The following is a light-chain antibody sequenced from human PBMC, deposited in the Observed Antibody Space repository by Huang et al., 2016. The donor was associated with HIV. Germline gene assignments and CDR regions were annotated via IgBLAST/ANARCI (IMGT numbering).Light chain of an antibody. Sequence: EVVMMQSPASLSVSPGERATPSCRASQRVSSDLAGYQQKPGQAPRLLSYGASTRATGIPARFSGSGSGTEFTLTISGLQSEDSAIYYCQQYNKWPPKTFGQGTKVEIK. J-gene: IGKJ1*01. V-gene: IGKV3-15*01. CDR1: QRVSSD. CDR3: QQYNKWPPKT. CDR2: GAS.